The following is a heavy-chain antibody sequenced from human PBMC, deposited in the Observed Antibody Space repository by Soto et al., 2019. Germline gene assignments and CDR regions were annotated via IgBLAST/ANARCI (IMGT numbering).Heavy chain of an antibody. CDR3: ARDWGSSGWHN. Sequence: TLSLTCTVSGHSLSSGGYYWSWIRQHPGKGLEWVGYIYFTGSTLYNPSLKSRLAMSLDTSKNQFSLRLTSVTAADTAVYFCARDWGSSGWHNWGQGTLVTVYS. CDR2: IYFTGST. V-gene: IGHV4-31*03. CDR1: GHSLSSGGYY. D-gene: IGHD6-19*01. J-gene: IGHJ4*02.